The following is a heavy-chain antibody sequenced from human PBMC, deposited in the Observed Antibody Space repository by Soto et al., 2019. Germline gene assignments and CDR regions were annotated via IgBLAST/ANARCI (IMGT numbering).Heavy chain of an antibody. Sequence: QVQLVESGGGVVQPGRSLRLSCAASGFTFSSYAMHWVRQAPGKGLEWVAVISYDGSNKYYADSVKGRFTISRVNYKNTLHLQMNSLRAEDTAVYYCARDTDSGWYVPGADYWGQGTLVTVSS. V-gene: IGHV3-30-3*01. CDR2: ISYDGSNK. CDR1: GFTFSSYA. D-gene: IGHD6-19*01. J-gene: IGHJ4*02. CDR3: ARDTDSGWYVPGADY.